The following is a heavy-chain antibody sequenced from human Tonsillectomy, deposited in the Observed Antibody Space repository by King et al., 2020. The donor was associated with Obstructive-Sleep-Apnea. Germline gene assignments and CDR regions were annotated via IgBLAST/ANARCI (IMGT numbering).Heavy chain of an antibody. J-gene: IGHJ4*02. CDR3: ARDAPAMAARFDS. V-gene: IGHV3-11*01. CDR2: MSSSGSTI. D-gene: IGHD6-6*01. CDR1: GFTFSDYY. Sequence: VQLVESGGGLVKPGGSLRLSCAASGFTFSDYYMSWIRQAPGKGLEWVSYMSSSGSTIYYADSMKGRFTISRDNAKNSLYLQMNTLRAEDTAVYYCARDAPAMAARFDSWGQGTLVTVSA.